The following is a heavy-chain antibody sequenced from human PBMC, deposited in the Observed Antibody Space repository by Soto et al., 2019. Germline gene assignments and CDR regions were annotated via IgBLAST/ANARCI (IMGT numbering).Heavy chain of an antibody. V-gene: IGHV2-5*02. J-gene: IGHJ4*02. CDR1: GFSLSTSGVC. CDR2: IYWDDHK. Sequence: QITLKESGPTLVKPTQTLTLTCTFSGFSLSTSGVCVGWFRLPPGRALGWLPLIYWDDHKRYSPSLKSRLTITKDTSKNQVVLTMTNMDPVDTATYYCAHRPWWSNAFDYWGQGTLVTVSS. D-gene: IGHD2-15*01. CDR3: AHRPWWSNAFDY.